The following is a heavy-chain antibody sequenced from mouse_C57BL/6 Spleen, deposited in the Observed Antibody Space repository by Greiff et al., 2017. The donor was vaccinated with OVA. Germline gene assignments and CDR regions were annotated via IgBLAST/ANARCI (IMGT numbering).Heavy chain of an antibody. Sequence: QVQLQQPGAELVKPGASVKMSCKASGYTFTSYWITWVKQRPGQGLEWIGDIYPGSGSTNYNEKFKSKATLTVDTSYSPAYMELRRLDSEDSAVYCCASFNWDGSFADWGQGTLVTVSA. CDR3: ASFNWDGSFAD. CDR2: IYPGSGST. J-gene: IGHJ3*01. D-gene: IGHD4-1*02. CDR1: GYTFTSYW. V-gene: IGHV1-55*01.